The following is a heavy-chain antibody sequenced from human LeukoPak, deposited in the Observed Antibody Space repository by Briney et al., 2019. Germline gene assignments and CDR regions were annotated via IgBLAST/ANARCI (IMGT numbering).Heavy chain of an antibody. Sequence: PGGSLRLSCAASGFTFSSYAMSWVRQAPARGLEWVSSLRGDGSTFYADSVKGRFTLYRDESRNTVYFQLNSLRVEDTAVYYCAKASWVSNGDAVLWGQGTLVTVFS. CDR2: LRGDGST. CDR1: GFTFSSYA. V-gene: IGHV3-23*01. CDR3: AKASWVSNGDAVL. D-gene: IGHD1-1*01. J-gene: IGHJ4*02.